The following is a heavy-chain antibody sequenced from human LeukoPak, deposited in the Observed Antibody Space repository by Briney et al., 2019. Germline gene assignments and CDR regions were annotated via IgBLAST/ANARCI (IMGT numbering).Heavy chain of an antibody. CDR3: ARAVTISDAFDI. D-gene: IGHD3-9*01. Sequence: ASVKVSCKASGGTFSSYAISWVRQAPGQGLEWMGGIIPIFGTANYAQKFQGRVTITTDESTSTAYMELSSLRSEDTAVYYCARAVTISDAFDIWGQGTMVTVSS. CDR1: GGTFSSYA. J-gene: IGHJ3*02. CDR2: IIPIFGTA. V-gene: IGHV1-69*05.